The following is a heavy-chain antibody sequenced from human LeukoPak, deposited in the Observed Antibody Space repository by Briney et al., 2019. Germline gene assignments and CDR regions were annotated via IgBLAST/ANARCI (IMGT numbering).Heavy chain of an antibody. CDR2: ISGGRVSS. CDR3: AKGVGRILVLIQVCYFDY. V-gene: IGHV3-23*01. Sequence: PGGTLRLSCAASGFTFSNFAMSWVRQAPGKGLEWVSTISGGRVSSYYADSVKGRFTISRDNSKNTLYLQMNSLRAEDTAMYYCAKGVGRILVLIQVCYFDYWGQGTLVTVSS. J-gene: IGHJ4*02. CDR1: GFTFSNFA. D-gene: IGHD3-22*01.